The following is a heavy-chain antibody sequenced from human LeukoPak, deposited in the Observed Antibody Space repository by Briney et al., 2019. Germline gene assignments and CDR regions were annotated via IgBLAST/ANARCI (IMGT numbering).Heavy chain of an antibody. CDR2: MNPNSGNT. V-gene: IGHV1-8*03. Sequence: ASVKVSFKASGYTFTSYDINLVRQATGQGLEWMGWMNPNSGNTGYAQKFQGTVTITWNTAISTAYMELSSLRSEDTAVYYCARGTYYYDSSGYYRYRIFDYWGQGTLVTVSS. CDR1: GYTFTSYD. D-gene: IGHD3-22*01. CDR3: ARGTYYYDSSGYYRYRIFDY. J-gene: IGHJ4*02.